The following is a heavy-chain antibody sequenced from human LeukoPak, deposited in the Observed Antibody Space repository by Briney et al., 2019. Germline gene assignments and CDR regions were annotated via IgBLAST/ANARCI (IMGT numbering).Heavy chain of an antibody. J-gene: IGHJ3*02. CDR2: INHSGST. CDR3: ARDKFLGRDYDSSGYYYWGIGAFDI. D-gene: IGHD3-22*01. CDR1: GGSFSGYY. Sequence: PLETLSLTCAVYGGSFSGYYWSWIRQPPGKGLEWIGEINHSGSTNYNPSLKSRVTISVDTSKNQFSLKLSSVTAADTAVYYCARDKFLGRDYDSSGYYYWGIGAFDIWGQGTMVTVSS. V-gene: IGHV4-34*01.